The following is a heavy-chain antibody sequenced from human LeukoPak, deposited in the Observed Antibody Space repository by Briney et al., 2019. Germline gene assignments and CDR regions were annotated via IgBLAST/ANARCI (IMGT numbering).Heavy chain of an antibody. V-gene: IGHV3-23*01. CDR3: AKRGIVIRAVIIVGFHKEAYYFDY. D-gene: IGHD3-10*01. J-gene: IGHJ4*02. Sequence: GGSLRLSCAVSGITLSNYGMSWVRQAPGKGLEWVAGISDSGGSTNYANSVKGRFTISRDNPKNTLYLQMNSLRAEDTAVYFCAKRGIVIRAVIIVGFHKEAYYFDYWGQGALVTVSS. CDR1: GITLSNYG. CDR2: ISDSGGST.